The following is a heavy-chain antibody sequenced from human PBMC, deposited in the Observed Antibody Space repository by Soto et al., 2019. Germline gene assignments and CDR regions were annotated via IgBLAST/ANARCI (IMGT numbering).Heavy chain of an antibody. CDR2: IVVGSGNT. Sequence: SVKVSCKASGFPFTSSAVQWVRQALGQRLEWIGWIVVGSGNTNYAQKFQERVTITRDMSTSTAYMELNSLRAEDTDVYYCAKRMESTTWFLFSPFDVWGQGTLVTVSS. J-gene: IGHJ3*01. CDR3: AKRMESTTWFLFSPFDV. D-gene: IGHD6-13*01. CDR1: GFPFTSSA. V-gene: IGHV1-58*01.